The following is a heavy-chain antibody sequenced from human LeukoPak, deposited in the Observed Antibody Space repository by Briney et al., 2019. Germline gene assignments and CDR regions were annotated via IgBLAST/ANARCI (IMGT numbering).Heavy chain of an antibody. CDR2: IYTSGST. CDR1: GGSISSYY. CDR3: AIRRPVAGLDAFDI. J-gene: IGHJ3*02. V-gene: IGHV4-4*07. Sequence: SETLSLTCTVSGGSISSYYWSWIRQPAGKGLEWIGRIYTSGSTNYNPSLKSRVTMSVDTSKNQFSLKVSSVAAADTAVYYFAIRRPVAGLDAFDIWGQGTKVTVSS. D-gene: IGHD6-19*01.